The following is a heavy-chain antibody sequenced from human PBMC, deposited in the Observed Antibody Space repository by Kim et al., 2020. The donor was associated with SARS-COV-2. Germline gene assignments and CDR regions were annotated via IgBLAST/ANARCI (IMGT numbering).Heavy chain of an antibody. V-gene: IGHV3-23*01. J-gene: IGHJ4*02. CDR2: VSGRGDNT. Sequence: GGSLRLSCVASGFTFTYFSMSWVRQAPGKGLEWVSAVSGRGDNTYFADSVKGRFTISRDNSKNTVYLQMNSLRAEDTAVYYCANEHGSGIYAYFVYWGQG. CDR1: GFTFTYFS. D-gene: IGHD3-10*01. CDR3: ANEHGSGIYAYFVY.